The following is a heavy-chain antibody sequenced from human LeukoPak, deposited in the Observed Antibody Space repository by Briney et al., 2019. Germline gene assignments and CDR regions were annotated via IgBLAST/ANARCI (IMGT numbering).Heavy chain of an antibody. J-gene: IGHJ4*02. Sequence: PGGSLRLSCSASGFSFSICSMHWVRQAPGKGLEYVSAISSNGGHTNYADSVKGRFTISRDNSKNTLYPQMSSLRAEDTAVYYCVKATVTSSYFDYFDSWGQGTRVTVSS. CDR1: GFSFSICS. CDR3: VKATVTSSYFDYFDS. CDR2: ISSNGGHT. V-gene: IGHV3-64D*09. D-gene: IGHD4-17*01.